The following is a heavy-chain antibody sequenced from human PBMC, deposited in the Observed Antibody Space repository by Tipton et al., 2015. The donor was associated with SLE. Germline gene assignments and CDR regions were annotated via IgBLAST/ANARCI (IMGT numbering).Heavy chain of an antibody. J-gene: IGHJ4*02. CDR1: GDSVSSSNYY. V-gene: IGHV4-39*07. CDR2: IFYGEST. CDR3: ARLNDATAIASFDY. D-gene: IGHD2-21*02. Sequence: TLSLTCTVSGDSVSSSNYYWGWIRQPPGKGLEWIGTIFYGESTYYNPSLKSRVTISIDTSKNHFSLTLSSVTAADTAVYYCARLNDATAIASFDYWGQGNLVTVSS.